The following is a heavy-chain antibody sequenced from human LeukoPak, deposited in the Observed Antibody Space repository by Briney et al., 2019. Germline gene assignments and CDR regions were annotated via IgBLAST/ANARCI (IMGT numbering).Heavy chain of an antibody. CDR3: ARALIVVPAAQLRFYYYYGMDV. Sequence: ASVKVSCKASGYTFTSYYMHWVRQAPGQGLEWMGWINPNSGGTNYAQKFQGRVTMTRDTSISTAYMELSRLRSDDTAVYYCARALIVVPAAQLRFYYYYGMDVWGQGTTVTVSS. CDR2: INPNSGGT. D-gene: IGHD2-2*01. CDR1: GYTFTSYY. V-gene: IGHV1-2*02. J-gene: IGHJ6*02.